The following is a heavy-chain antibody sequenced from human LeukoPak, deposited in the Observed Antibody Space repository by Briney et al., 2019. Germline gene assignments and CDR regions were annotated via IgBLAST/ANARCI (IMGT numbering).Heavy chain of an antibody. Sequence: GASVKVSCKASGYTFTSYGISRVRQAPGQGLEWMGWISAYNGNTNYAQKLQGRVTMTTDTSTSTAYMELRSLRSDDTAVYYCARVVEDIAAAVYYFDYWGQGTLVTVSS. V-gene: IGHV1-18*01. CDR2: ISAYNGNT. D-gene: IGHD6-13*01. CDR3: ARVVEDIAAAVYYFDY. J-gene: IGHJ4*02. CDR1: GYTFTSYG.